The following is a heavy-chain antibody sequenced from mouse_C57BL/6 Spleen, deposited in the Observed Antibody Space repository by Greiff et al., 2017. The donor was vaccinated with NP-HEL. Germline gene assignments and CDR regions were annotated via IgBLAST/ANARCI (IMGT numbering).Heavy chain of an antibody. Sequence: EVQVVESGPGLVKPSQSLSLTCSVTGYSITSGYYWNWIRQFPGNKLEWMGYISYDGSNNYNPSLKNRISITRDTSKNQFFLKLNSVTTEDTATYYCASNWDPFAYWGQGTLVTVSA. CDR1: GYSITSGYY. CDR2: ISYDGSN. D-gene: IGHD4-1*01. V-gene: IGHV3-6*01. CDR3: ASNWDPFAY. J-gene: IGHJ3*01.